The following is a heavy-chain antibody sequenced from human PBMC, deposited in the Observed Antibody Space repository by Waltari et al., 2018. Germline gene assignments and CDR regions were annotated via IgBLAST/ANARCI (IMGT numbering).Heavy chain of an antibody. V-gene: IGHV4-59*01. Sequence: QVQLQESGPGLVKPSETLSLTCTVSGGSISSYYWSWIRQPPGKGLEWIGYIYYSGSTNYNPSLKSRVTISVDTSKNQFSLKLSSVTAADTAVYYCARFNHNEGDYYFDYWGQGTLVTVSS. D-gene: IGHD1-1*01. CDR1: GGSISSYY. CDR2: IYYSGST. CDR3: ARFNHNEGDYYFDY. J-gene: IGHJ4*02.